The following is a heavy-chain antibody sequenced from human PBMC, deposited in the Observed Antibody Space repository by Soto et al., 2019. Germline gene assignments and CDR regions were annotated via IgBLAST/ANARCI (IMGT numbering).Heavy chain of an antibody. Sequence: GGSLGLSCAASGFTFSSYGMHWVRQAPGKGLEWVAVIWYDGSNKYYADSVKGRFTISRDNSKNTLYLQMNSLRAEDTAVYYCASEGSGSYSLLFDYWGQGTLVTVSS. D-gene: IGHD3-10*01. CDR3: ASEGSGSYSLLFDY. CDR2: IWYDGSNK. CDR1: GFTFSSYG. V-gene: IGHV3-33*01. J-gene: IGHJ4*02.